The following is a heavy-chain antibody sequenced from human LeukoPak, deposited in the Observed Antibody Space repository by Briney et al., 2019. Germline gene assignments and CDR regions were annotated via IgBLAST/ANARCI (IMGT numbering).Heavy chain of an antibody. CDR3: ARGRAQKGLFYDSSGYQHYYYGMDV. CDR2: IIPIFGTA. V-gene: IGHV1-69*13. CDR1: GGTFTSYA. J-gene: IGHJ6*02. Sequence: SVKVSSTASGGTFTSYAISWVRQAPGQWLEWMGGIIPIFGTATYPQKFQGRVTITADESTSTGYMELSSLRSEDTAVYYCARGRAQKGLFYDSSGYQHYYYGMDVWGQGTTVTVSS. D-gene: IGHD3-22*01.